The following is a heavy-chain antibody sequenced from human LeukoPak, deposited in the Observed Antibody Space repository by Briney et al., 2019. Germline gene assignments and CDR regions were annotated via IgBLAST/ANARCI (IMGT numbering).Heavy chain of an antibody. Sequence: ASVTVSCKASGYTFTSYYMHWVRQAPGQGLEWMGIINPSGGSTSYAQKFQGRVTMTRDTSTSSVYMELSSLRSEDTAVYYCASGGSYRVFDYWGQGTLVTVSS. CDR3: ASGGSYRVFDY. D-gene: IGHD1-26*01. CDR1: GYTFTSYY. J-gene: IGHJ4*02. V-gene: IGHV1-46*01. CDR2: INPSGGST.